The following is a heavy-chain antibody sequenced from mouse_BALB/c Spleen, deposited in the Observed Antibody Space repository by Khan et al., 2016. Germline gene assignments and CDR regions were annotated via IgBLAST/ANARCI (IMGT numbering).Heavy chain of an antibody. CDR1: GFTFSDYY. CDR3: TRDHYSLYVDY. V-gene: IGHV5-4*02. D-gene: IGHD1-2*01. CDR2: ISDGGTYT. J-gene: IGHJ2*01. Sequence: EVELVESGGGLMKPGGSLKLSCAASGFTFSDYYMYWVRQTPEKRLEWVATISDGGTYTNYPDSVMGRFTISRDNAENILYLQMSSLKSEDTAMYYCTRDHYSLYVDYWGRGTTLTVAS.